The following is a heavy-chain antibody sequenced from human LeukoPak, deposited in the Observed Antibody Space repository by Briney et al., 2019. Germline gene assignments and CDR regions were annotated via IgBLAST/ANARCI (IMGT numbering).Heavy chain of an antibody. CDR1: GGTFSSYA. D-gene: IGHD3-16*01. CDR2: IIPIFGTA. J-gene: IGHJ3*02. V-gene: IGHV1-69*13. Sequence: SVKVSCKASGGTFSSYAISWVRQAPGQGLEWMGGIIPIFGTANYAQKFLGRVTITADESTSTAYMELSSLRSEDTAVYYCARVRVFGNDAFDIWGQGTMVTVSS. CDR3: ARVRVFGNDAFDI.